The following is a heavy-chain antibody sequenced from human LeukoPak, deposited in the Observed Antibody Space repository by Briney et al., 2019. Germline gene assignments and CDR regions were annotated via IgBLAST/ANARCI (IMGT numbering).Heavy chain of an antibody. V-gene: IGHV4-59*01. D-gene: IGHD3-22*01. Sequence: SETLSPTCTVSGGSISSYYWSWIRQPPGKGLEWIGYIYYSGSTNYNPSLKSRVTISVDTSKNQFSLKLSSVTAADTAVYYCARGSFVVKSRTYDSSGYYAFDYWGQGTLVTVSS. CDR2: IYYSGST. J-gene: IGHJ4*02. CDR3: ARGSFVVKSRTYDSSGYYAFDY. CDR1: GGSISSYY.